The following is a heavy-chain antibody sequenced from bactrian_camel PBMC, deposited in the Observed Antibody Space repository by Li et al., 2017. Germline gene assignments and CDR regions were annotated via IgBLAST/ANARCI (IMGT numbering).Heavy chain of an antibody. D-gene: IGHD2*01. Sequence: HEQLVESGGGSVQPGGSLKLSCVVHGNNSARKCLAWFRQAPGKEREGVARIATGSGNTYYADSVKGRFTISQDNAKNTVYLQMNSLKPEDTAMYYCAARGPYCYTKLSVRDFTYWGQGTQVTVS. J-gene: IGHJ6*01. V-gene: IGHV3S54*01. CDR3: AARGPYCYTKLSVRDFTY. CDR1: GNNSARKC. CDR2: IATGSGNT.